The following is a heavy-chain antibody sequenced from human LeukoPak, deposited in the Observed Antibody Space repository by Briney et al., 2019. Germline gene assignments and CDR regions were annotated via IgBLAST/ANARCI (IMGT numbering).Heavy chain of an antibody. Sequence: SETLSLTCAVYGGSFSGYYWSWIRQPPGKGLEWIGEINHSGSTNYNPSLKSRVTISVDTSKNQFSLKLSSVTAADTAVYYCASQGPYYGSGSYRYNWFDPWGQGTLVTVSS. CDR2: INHSGST. D-gene: IGHD3-10*01. CDR1: GGSFSGYY. J-gene: IGHJ5*02. CDR3: ASQGPYYGSGSYRYNWFDP. V-gene: IGHV4-34*01.